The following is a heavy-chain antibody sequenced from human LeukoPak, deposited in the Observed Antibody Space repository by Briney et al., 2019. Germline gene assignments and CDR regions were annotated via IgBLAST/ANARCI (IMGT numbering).Heavy chain of an antibody. J-gene: IGHJ5*02. Sequence: SETLSLTCAVYGGSFSGYYWSWIRQPPGKGLEWIGEINHSGSTNYNPSPKSRVTISVDTSKNQFSLKLSSVTAADTAVYYCARDQSGIVVEDLWWFDPWGQGTLVTVSS. CDR1: GGSFSGYY. CDR2: INHSGST. V-gene: IGHV4-34*01. D-gene: IGHD3-22*01. CDR3: ARDQSGIVVEDLWWFDP.